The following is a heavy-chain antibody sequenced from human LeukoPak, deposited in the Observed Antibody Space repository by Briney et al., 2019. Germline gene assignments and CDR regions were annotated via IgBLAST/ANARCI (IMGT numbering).Heavy chain of an antibody. Sequence: SVKVSCKASGGTFSSYTISWVRQAPGQGLEWMGRIIPILGIANYAQKFQGRVTITADKSTSTAYMELSSLRSEDTAVYYCARGVSLFSGWYDYWGQGTLVTVPS. CDR2: IIPILGIA. CDR3: ARGVSLFSGWYDY. D-gene: IGHD6-19*01. V-gene: IGHV1-69*02. J-gene: IGHJ4*02. CDR1: GGTFSSYT.